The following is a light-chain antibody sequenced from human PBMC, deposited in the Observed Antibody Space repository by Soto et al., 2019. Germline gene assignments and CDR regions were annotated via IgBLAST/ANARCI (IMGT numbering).Light chain of an antibody. V-gene: IGKV1-9*01. J-gene: IGKJ5*01. Sequence: DIQLTQSPSFLSASVGDRVTITCRASQVISSYLAWYQHKPGKAPQLLIYAASTLQSGVPSRFRGSGSGTEFTFTISGLQPEDCATYHCQQLDSYPHTLGQGTRLEIK. CDR2: AAS. CDR3: QQLDSYPHT. CDR1: QVISSY.